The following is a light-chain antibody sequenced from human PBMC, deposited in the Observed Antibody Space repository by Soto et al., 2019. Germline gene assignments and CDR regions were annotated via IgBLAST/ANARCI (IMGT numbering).Light chain of an antibody. V-gene: IGLV7-43*01. J-gene: IGLJ3*02. CDR1: TGAVTSGYY. CDR2: STS. Sequence: QAVVTQEPSLTVSPGGTVTLTCASNTGAVTSGYYPNWFQQKPGQTPRVLIYSTSNRHFWTPARFSGSLLGGKAALTLSGVQPEDEADYYCLLFYAGAWVFGGGTKLTVL. CDR3: LLFYAGAWV.